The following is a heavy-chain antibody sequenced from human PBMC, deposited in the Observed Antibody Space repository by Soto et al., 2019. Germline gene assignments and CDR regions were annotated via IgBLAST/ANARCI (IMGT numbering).Heavy chain of an antibody. V-gene: IGHV1-69*13. Sequence: SVKVSCKASGGTFSSYAISWVRQAPGQGLEWMGGIIPIFGTANYAQKFQGRVTITADESTSTAYMELSSLRSEDTAVYYCATRRWVRGVIIGGDYWGQGTLVTVSS. CDR3: ATRRWVRGVIIGGDY. J-gene: IGHJ4*02. D-gene: IGHD3-10*01. CDR2: IIPIFGTA. CDR1: GGTFSSYA.